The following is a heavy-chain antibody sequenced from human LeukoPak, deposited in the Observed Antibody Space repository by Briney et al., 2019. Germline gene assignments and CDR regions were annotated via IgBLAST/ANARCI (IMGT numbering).Heavy chain of an antibody. J-gene: IGHJ4*02. D-gene: IGHD3-22*01. V-gene: IGHV3-7*01. Sequence: PGGSLRLSCAASGFTFSNYLMSWVRQAPGKGLEWVANIKQDGSEKYYVDSVKGRFTISRDNAKNSLYLQMNSLRAEDTAVYYCAREYYDSSGSYYFDYWGQGTLVTVSS. CDR3: AREYYDSSGSYYFDY. CDR2: IKQDGSEK. CDR1: GFTFSNYL.